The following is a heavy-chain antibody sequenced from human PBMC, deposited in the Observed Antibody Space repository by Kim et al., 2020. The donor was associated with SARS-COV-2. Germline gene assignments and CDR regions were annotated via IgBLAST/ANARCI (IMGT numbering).Heavy chain of an antibody. J-gene: IGHJ4*02. D-gene: IGHD4-4*01. CDR1: GFTFDDYT. CDR3: AKDGGYSKSVLDY. CDR2: ISWDGGST. V-gene: IGHV3-43*01. Sequence: GGSLRLSCAASGFTFDDYTMHWVRQAPGKGLEWVSLISWDGGSTYYADSVKGRFTISRDNSKNSLYLQMNSLRTEDTALYYCAKDGGYSKSVLDYWGQGTLVTVSS.